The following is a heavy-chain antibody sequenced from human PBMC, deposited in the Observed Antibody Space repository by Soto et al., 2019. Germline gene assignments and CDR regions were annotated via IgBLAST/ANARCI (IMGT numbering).Heavy chain of an antibody. D-gene: IGHD4-4*01. CDR2: ISSSSSTI. Sequence: PGGSLRLSCAASGFTFSSYSMNWVRQAPGKGLEWVSYISSSSSTIYYADSVKGRFTISRDNAKNSLYLQMNSLRAEDTAVYYCARGRAPTNTVNYYYYMDVWGKGTTVTVSS. CDR3: ARGRAPTNTVNYYYYMDV. J-gene: IGHJ6*03. CDR1: GFTFSSYS. V-gene: IGHV3-48*01.